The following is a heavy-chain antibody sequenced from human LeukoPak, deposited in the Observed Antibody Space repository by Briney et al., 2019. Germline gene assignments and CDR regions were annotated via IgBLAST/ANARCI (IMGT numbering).Heavy chain of an antibody. CDR1: GYTFTDYF. Sequence: ASVKVSCKASGYTFTDYFMNWVRQAPGQGLEWMGWISAYNGNTNYAQKLQGRVTMTTDTSTSTAYMELRSLRSDDTAVYYCARGFDSSSWYSNYDYWGQGTLVTVSS. J-gene: IGHJ4*02. D-gene: IGHD6-13*01. CDR2: ISAYNGNT. CDR3: ARGFDSSSWYSNYDY. V-gene: IGHV1-18*04.